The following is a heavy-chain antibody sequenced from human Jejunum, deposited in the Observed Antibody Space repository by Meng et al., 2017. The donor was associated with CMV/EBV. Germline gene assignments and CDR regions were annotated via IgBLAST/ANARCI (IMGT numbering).Heavy chain of an antibody. V-gene: IGHV3-23*01. D-gene: IGHD2-2*01. CDR3: AKGSPGYCTTTTCSNSFDH. CDR2: ISGSGGAT. CDR1: YA. Sequence: YAMSWVRQAPGKGLEWVSSISGSGGATYYADSVKGRFTISRDSSRNTLYLQMNGLRAEDTAVYYGAKGSPGYCTTTTCSNSFDHWGQGTLVTVSS. J-gene: IGHJ4*02.